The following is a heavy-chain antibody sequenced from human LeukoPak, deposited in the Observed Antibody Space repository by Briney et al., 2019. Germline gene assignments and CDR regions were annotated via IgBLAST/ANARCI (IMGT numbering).Heavy chain of an antibody. CDR1: VFSLSSST. Sequence: PGGSLRLSSAHSVFSLSSSTTRAVPQAPGERLGWVSAISGSGGSTYYADSVKGRFTISRDNSKNTLYLQMNSLRAEDAAVYYCAKVTMVRGVIRAFDYGAQGTLVTFSS. J-gene: IGHJ4*02. V-gene: IGHV3-23*01. CDR3: AKVTMVRGVIRAFDY. D-gene: IGHD3-10*01. CDR2: ISGSGGST.